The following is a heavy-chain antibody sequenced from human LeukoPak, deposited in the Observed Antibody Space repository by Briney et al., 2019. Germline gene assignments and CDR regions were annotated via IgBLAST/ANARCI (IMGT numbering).Heavy chain of an antibody. Sequence: GGSLRLSCAASGFTFSSYAMSRVRQAPGKGLEWVSAISGSGGSTYYADSVKGRFTISRDNAKNSLYLQMNSLRAEDTAVYYCARDRAGAIVVVPASYYYYGMDVWAKGPRSPSP. CDR3: ARDRAGAIVVVPASYYYYGMDV. CDR2: ISGSGGST. V-gene: IGHV3-23*01. CDR1: GFTFSSYA. D-gene: IGHD2-2*01. J-gene: IGHJ6*02.